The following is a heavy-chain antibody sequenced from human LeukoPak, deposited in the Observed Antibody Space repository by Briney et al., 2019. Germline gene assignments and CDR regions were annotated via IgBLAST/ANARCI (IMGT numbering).Heavy chain of an antibody. CDR3: ARGDSSGYYHFDP. CDR1: GFTFSSYA. D-gene: IGHD3-22*01. V-gene: IGHV3-30-3*01. CDR2: ISYDGSNK. Sequence: LAGGSLRLSCAASGFTFSSYAMHWVRQAPGKGLEWVAVISYDGSNKYYADSVKGRFTISRDNSKNTLYLQMNSLRAEDTAVYYCARGDSSGYYHFDPWGQGTLVTVSS. J-gene: IGHJ5*02.